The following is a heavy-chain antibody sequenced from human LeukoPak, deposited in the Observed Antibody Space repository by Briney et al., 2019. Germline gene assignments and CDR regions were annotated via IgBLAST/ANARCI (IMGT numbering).Heavy chain of an antibody. Sequence: GGSLRLSCAASGFTFRSYWMHWVRQAPGKGLEWVSTISGTGSSTYYADSAKGRFTISRDNSKDTLFLQLNSLTAADTAMYFCAKASVAIPQYCNSWGQGTLVTVSS. V-gene: IGHV3-23*01. CDR2: ISGTGSST. D-gene: IGHD2-2*02. J-gene: IGHJ5*02. CDR3: AKASVAIPQYCNS. CDR1: GFTFRSYW.